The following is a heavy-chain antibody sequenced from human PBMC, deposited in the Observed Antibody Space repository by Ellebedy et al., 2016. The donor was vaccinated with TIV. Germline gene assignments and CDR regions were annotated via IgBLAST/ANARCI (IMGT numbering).Heavy chain of an antibody. CDR1: GGSISSSSYY. Sequence: SETLSLXCTVSGGSISSSSYYWGWIRQPPGKGLQWIGSIYYSGSTYYNPSLKSRVTISQDTSKNQFSLMLSSVTAADTAVYYCARHGQFDYWGQGTLVIVSS. V-gene: IGHV4-39*01. J-gene: IGHJ4*02. CDR3: ARHGQFDY. CDR2: IYYSGST.